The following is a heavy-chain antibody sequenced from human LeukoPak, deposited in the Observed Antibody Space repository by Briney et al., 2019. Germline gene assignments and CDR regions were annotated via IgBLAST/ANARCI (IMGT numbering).Heavy chain of an antibody. CDR1: AYTFTSYG. CDR3: ARDRNGLRYFDWLPNYYYYYMDV. CDR2: ISPYNGNT. V-gene: IGHV1-18*01. D-gene: IGHD3-9*01. J-gene: IGHJ6*03. Sequence: ASVKVSCKASAYTFTSYGINWVRQAPGQGLEWMGWISPYNGNTNYAQKLQGRVTMTTDTSTSTAYMELRSLRSDDTAVYYCARDRNGLRYFDWLPNYYYYYMDVWGKGTTVTISS.